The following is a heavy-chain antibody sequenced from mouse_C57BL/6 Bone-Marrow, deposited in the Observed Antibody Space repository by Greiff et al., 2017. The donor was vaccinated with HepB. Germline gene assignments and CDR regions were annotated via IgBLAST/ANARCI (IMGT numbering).Heavy chain of an antibody. Sequence: VQLQQSGPELVKPGDSVKISCTASGYSFTGYFMNWVKQSHGKSLEWIGVINPYNGGTSYNQKFKGKATLTVDKSSSTAYMELNSLTSEDSAVYYCARPYGGYDDAYWGQGTLVTVSA. V-gene: IGHV1-19*01. CDR2: INPYNGGT. D-gene: IGHD2-2*01. CDR3: ARPYGGYDDAY. J-gene: IGHJ3*01. CDR1: GYSFTGYF.